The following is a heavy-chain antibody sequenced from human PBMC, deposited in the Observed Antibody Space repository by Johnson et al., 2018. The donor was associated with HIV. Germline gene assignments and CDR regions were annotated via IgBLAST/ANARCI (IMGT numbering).Heavy chain of an antibody. Sequence: QVQLVESGGGVVQPGGSLRLSCAASGFTFSSYGMHWVRQAPGKGLEWVAFTRYDGSNKYYADSVKGRFTISRDNSKNTLYLQMNSLRAEDTAVYYCAKIAAAGTYDAFDIWGQGTMVTVSS. J-gene: IGHJ3*02. CDR3: AKIAAAGTYDAFDI. CDR2: TRYDGSNK. V-gene: IGHV3-30*02. D-gene: IGHD6-13*01. CDR1: GFTFSSYG.